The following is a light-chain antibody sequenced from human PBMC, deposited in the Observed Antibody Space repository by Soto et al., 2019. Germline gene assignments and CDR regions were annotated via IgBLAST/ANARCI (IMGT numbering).Light chain of an antibody. CDR1: QSVSSTY. CDR3: QQYVTPSRT. J-gene: IGKJ2*02. CDR2: GAS. V-gene: IGKV3-20*01. Sequence: EILLTQSPGTLSLSPGERATLSCRASQSVSSTYLAWYQQKPGQTPRLLIFGASSRASGIPDRFSGSGSGTDFTLTISRLEPEDFAVYFCQQYVTPSRTFGQWTQLEIK.